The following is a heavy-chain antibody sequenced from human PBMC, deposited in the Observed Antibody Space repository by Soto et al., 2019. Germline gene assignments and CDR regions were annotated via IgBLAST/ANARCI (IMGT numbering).Heavy chain of an antibody. J-gene: IGHJ6*03. CDR1: GYTFTSYD. D-gene: IGHD6-13*01. CDR3: ARGTRQKLQLLRFYSMDV. CDR2: MNPNSGNT. V-gene: IGHV1-8*01. Sequence: QVQLVQSGAEVKKPGASVKVSCKASGYTFTSYDINWVRQATGQGLEWMGWMNPNSGNTGYAQKFQGRVTMTRNTSISTAYMEMSSLRSEDTAVYYCARGTRQKLQLLRFYSMDVWGKGTTVTVSS.